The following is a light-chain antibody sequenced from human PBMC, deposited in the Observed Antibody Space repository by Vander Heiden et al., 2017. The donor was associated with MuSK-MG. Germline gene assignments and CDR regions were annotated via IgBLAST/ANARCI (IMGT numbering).Light chain of an antibody. J-gene: IGKJ5*01. CDR1: QTINNW. CDR2: EAS. CDR3: QQYNSVYPSLT. V-gene: IGKV1-5*03. Sequence: DTQITQSPSILSASVGDRVTITCRASQTINNWLAWYQKKPGKAPKVLIFEASRLERGVKSRFSGSGDGTEFTLTISSRQPEDFAAYYCQQYNSVYPSLTFGQGTRMEI.